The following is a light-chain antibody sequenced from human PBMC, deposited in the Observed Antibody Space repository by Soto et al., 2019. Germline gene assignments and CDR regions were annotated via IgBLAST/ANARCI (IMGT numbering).Light chain of an antibody. CDR2: EGT. CDR3: CSYAGSSTWV. Sequence: QSVLTQPASGSGSPGQSITISCTGTSSDVGNYNLVSWYQQHPGKAPKLMIYEGTKRPSGVSDRFSGSKSGNTASLTISGLQAEDEADYYCCSYAGSSTWVFGGGTKLTVL. V-gene: IGLV2-23*01. CDR1: SSDVGNYNL. J-gene: IGLJ3*02.